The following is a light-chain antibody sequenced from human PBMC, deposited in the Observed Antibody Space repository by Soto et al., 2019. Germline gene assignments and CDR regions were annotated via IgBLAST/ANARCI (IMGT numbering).Light chain of an antibody. J-gene: IGKJ2*01. V-gene: IGKV3-15*01. CDR1: QSVRTD. CDR3: QQYNNWPPAT. Sequence: EIVMTQSPATLSVSPGDRATLSCRASQSVRTDLAWYQQKPGQAPRLLIYGASTRAIGIPGRFSGSGSGTEFTLTISSLQSEDFAVYYCQQYNNWPPATFGQGTKLEIK. CDR2: GAS.